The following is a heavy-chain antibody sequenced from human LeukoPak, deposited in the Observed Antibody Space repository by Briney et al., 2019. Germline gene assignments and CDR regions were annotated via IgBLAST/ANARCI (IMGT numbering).Heavy chain of an antibody. CDR1: GFTFGDYA. CDR2: IRSKAYGGTT. CDR3: TRGPLGSGYVSY. V-gene: IGHV3-49*03. D-gene: IGHD5-12*01. Sequence: GSLRLSCTASGFTFGDYAMSWFCQAPGKGLEWVGFIRSKAYGGTTEYAASVKSRFTISRDDSKSIAYLQMNSLKTEDTAVYYCTRGPLGSGYVSYWGQGTLVTVSS. J-gene: IGHJ4*02.